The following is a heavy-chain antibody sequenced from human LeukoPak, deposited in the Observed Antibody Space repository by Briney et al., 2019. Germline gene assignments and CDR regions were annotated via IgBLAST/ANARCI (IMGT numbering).Heavy chain of an antibody. J-gene: IGHJ4*02. V-gene: IGHV4-34*01. CDR1: GGSFSGYY. CDR2: INHSGST. CDR3: ARGRGRSDY. Sequence: SETLSLTCAVYGGSFSGYYWSWIRQPPGKGLEWIGEINHSGSTNYNPSLKSRVTISVDTSKNQFSLKLSSVTAADTAVYYCARGRGRSDYWARGTLVTVSS.